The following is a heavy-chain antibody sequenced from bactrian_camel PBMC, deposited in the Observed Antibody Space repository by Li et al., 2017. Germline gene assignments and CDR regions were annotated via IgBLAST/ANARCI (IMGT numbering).Heavy chain of an antibody. CDR3: AAPRPYCSGDACCTLTYLARVGY. CDR2: IGTDGSA. J-gene: IGHJ6*01. Sequence: HVQLVESGGGSVQTGGSLRLSCTPSGFTIDDSDMGWYRQPAGNECELVSWIGTDGSANYLDSVKGRFTISQDNAKNTLYLQMNSLKPEDTAKYYCAAPRPYCSGDACCTLTYLARVGYRGQGTQVTVS. D-gene: IGHD2*01. V-gene: IGHV3S63*01. CDR1: GFTIDDSD.